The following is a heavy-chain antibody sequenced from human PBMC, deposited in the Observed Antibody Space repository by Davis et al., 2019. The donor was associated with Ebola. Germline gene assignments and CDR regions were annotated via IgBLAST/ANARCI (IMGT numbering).Heavy chain of an antibody. CDR1: GFTFSSYA. Sequence: GGSLRLSCAASGFTFSSYAMSWVRQAPGKGLEWASGISGSGGSTYYADSVKGRFTISRDNSKTTLYLQMNSLRAEDTAVYYCARGRHSSGWYGVDYWGQGTLVTVSS. CDR2: ISGSGGST. D-gene: IGHD6-19*01. CDR3: ARGRHSSGWYGVDY. V-gene: IGHV3-23*01. J-gene: IGHJ4*02.